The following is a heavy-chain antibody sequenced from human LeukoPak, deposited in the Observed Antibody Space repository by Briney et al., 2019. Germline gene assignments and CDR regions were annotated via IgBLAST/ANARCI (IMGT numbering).Heavy chain of an antibody. D-gene: IGHD3-22*01. CDR1: GFTFSSYW. CDR3: ARSSGYLFDP. J-gene: IGHJ5*02. Sequence: GSLRLSCAASGFTFSSYWMSWVRQAPGKGLEWIGSIYYSAATYYNPSLKSRVSISVDTSKNRFSLKPSSVSAADTAVYYCARSSGYLFDPWGQGTLVTVSS. V-gene: IGHV4-39*01. CDR2: IYYSAAT.